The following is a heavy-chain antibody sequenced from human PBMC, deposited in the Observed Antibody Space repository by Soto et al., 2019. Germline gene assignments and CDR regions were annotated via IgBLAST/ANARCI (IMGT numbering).Heavy chain of an antibody. CDR1: GYSFTNND. Sequence: GASVKVSCKASGYSFTNNDVTWVRQATGQGLEWMGWMNPGSGDTGYAQKFQGRVTMTRVISIATAYMELSSLRSDDTAIYYCARMATFGSLNWFDPWGQGTLVTVSS. J-gene: IGHJ5*02. CDR3: ARMATFGSLNWFDP. D-gene: IGHD3-16*01. V-gene: IGHV1-8*01. CDR2: MNPGSGDT.